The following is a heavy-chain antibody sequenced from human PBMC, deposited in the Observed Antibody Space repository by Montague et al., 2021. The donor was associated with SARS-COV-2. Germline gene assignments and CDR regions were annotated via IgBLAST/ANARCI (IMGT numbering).Heavy chain of an antibody. V-gene: IGHV6-1*01. CDR2: THHRPRWTN. Sequence: CAISGDSDCGMKLRRKSNRQTSSLRSHRLLGTHHRPRWTNEYALSVKSRITITPDTSKNQLSLQLTSVTPEDTAVYYCTRAVWGVQDYWGQGSLVTVSS. CDR1: GDSDCGMKLR. CDR3: TRAVWGVQDY. D-gene: IGHD3-10*01. J-gene: IGHJ4*02.